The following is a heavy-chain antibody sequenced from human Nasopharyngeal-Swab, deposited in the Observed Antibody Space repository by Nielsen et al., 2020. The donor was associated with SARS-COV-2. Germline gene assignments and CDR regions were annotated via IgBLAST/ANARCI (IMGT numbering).Heavy chain of an antibody. V-gene: IGHV4-38-2*01. CDR3: ARNIGHSPAPFEY. D-gene: IGHD2/OR15-2a*01. CDR1: GYSINGGYY. CDR2: IYHSGST. Sequence: SETLSLTCSVSGYSINGGYYWGCIRQPPGKGLEWIGSIYHSGSTYYNPSLKSRVTISVDTSKNQFSLRLTSVTAADTAVYYCARNIGHSPAPFEYWGQGTRVTVSS. J-gene: IGHJ4*02.